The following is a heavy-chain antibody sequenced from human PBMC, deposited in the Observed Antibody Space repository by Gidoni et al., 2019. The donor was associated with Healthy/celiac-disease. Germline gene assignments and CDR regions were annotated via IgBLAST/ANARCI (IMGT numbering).Heavy chain of an antibody. CDR2: IYYSGST. CDR1: GGSISSYY. J-gene: IGHJ6*02. Sequence: QVQLQESGPGLVKPSETLSLTCPVSGGSISSYYWSWIRQPPGKGLEWIGYIYYSGSTNYNPSLKSRVTISVDTSKNQFSLKLSSVTAADTAVYYCARGNDFWSGYYTSRSYYGMDVWGQGTTVTVSS. D-gene: IGHD3-3*01. V-gene: IGHV4-59*01. CDR3: ARGNDFWSGYYTSRSYYGMDV.